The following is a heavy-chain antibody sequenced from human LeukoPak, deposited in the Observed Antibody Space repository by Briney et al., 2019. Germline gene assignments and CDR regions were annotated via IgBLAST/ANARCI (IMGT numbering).Heavy chain of an antibody. J-gene: IGHJ3*02. CDR2: IKSKPDGGTT. CDR1: GFTFNNAW. Sequence: PGGSLRLSCVASGFTFNNAWMSWVRQAPGKGLEWVGRIKSKPDGGTTDYAAPMKGRFTISRDDSKNTLYPQMNSLKTEDTAVYYCTTDEGFGEFLGFDIWGQGTMVTVSS. D-gene: IGHD3-10*01. CDR3: TTDEGFGEFLGFDI. V-gene: IGHV3-15*01.